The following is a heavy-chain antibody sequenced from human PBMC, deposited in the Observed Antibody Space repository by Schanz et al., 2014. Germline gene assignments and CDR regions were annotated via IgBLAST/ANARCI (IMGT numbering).Heavy chain of an antibody. CDR1: GFTFVDDW. CDR2: ITTDGREN. D-gene: IGHD1-1*01. J-gene: IGHJ4*02. CDR3: VRDAYLQIRGTGFDS. V-gene: IGHV3-7*03. Sequence: EVQLLESGGGLVQPGGSLRLSCAASGFTFVDDWMSWVRQAPGRGLEWVATITTDGRENYKVDAVKGRFTISRDNAKSXLFLQMKGLRAEDTAVYYCVRDAYLQIRGTGFDSWGPGNLVTVSS.